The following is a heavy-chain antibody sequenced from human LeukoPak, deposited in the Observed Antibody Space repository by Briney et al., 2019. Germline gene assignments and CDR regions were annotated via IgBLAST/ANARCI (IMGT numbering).Heavy chain of an antibody. CDR2: TNHSGST. D-gene: IGHD6-13*01. V-gene: IGHV4-34*01. CDR3: ARRGAWIAAAGPYGVDY. Sequence: SETLSLTCAVYGGSFSGYYWSWIRQPPGKGLEWIGETNHSGSTNYNPSLKSRVTISVDTSKNQFSLKLSSVTAADTAVYYCARRGAWIAAAGPYGVDYWGQGTLVTVSS. CDR1: GGSFSGYY. J-gene: IGHJ4*02.